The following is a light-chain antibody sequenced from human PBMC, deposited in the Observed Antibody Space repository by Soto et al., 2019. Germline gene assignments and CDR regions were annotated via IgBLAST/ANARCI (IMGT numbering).Light chain of an antibody. J-gene: IGLJ3*02. CDR2: LEGSGSY. Sequence: QSVLTQSSSASASLGSSVKLTCTLSSGHSSYIIAWHQQQPGKAPRYLMKLEGSGSYNKGSGVPDRFSGSSSGADRYLTISXXQFXDXADYYCETWDSNTRVFGGGTKVTVL. CDR1: SGHSSYI. CDR3: ETWDSNTRV. V-gene: IGLV4-60*02.